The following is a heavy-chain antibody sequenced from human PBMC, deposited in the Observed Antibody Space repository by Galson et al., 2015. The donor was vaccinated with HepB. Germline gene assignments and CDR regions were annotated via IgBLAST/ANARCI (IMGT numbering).Heavy chain of an antibody. J-gene: IGHJ2*01. V-gene: IGHV3-11*06. CDR3: ARKGLAYSGSYRGGYSDL. CDR1: GFTFSDYY. Sequence: SLRLSCAASGFTFSDYYMSWIRQAPGKGLEWVSYISSSSIYTNYADSVKGRFTISRDNAKNSLYLQMNSLRAEDTAVYYCARKGLAYSGSYRGGYSDLWGRGTLVTVSS. CDR2: ISSSSIYT. D-gene: IGHD1-26*01.